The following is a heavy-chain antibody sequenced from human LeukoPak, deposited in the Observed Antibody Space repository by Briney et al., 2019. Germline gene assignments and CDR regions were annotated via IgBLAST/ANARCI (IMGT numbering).Heavy chain of an antibody. CDR2: ISSSSTTI. Sequence: PGGSLRLSCAASGLTLTTYSMNWVRQAPGKGLEWVSYISSSSTTIFYADSVKGRFTISRDNAKNSLFLQMNSLRDEDTAVYYCARESNTAMVFPYNWFDPWGQGTLVTVSS. CDR1: GLTLTTYS. D-gene: IGHD5-18*01. J-gene: IGHJ5*02. V-gene: IGHV3-48*02. CDR3: ARESNTAMVFPYNWFDP.